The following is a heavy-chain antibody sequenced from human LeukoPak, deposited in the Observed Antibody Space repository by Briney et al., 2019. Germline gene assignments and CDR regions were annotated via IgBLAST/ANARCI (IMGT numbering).Heavy chain of an antibody. V-gene: IGHV4-39*01. CDR2: IHYSGTT. Sequence: SETLSLTCTVSGGSVSASTYYYWGWIRQPPGKGLEWIGRIHYSGTTYYNPSLKSRVTISVDTSKTQFSLKLNSVTTADTAVYYCARHDYRDYNPGTNWFDPWGQGTLVTVSS. CDR3: ARHDYRDYNPGTNWFDP. CDR1: GGSVSASTYYY. J-gene: IGHJ5*02. D-gene: IGHD4-17*01.